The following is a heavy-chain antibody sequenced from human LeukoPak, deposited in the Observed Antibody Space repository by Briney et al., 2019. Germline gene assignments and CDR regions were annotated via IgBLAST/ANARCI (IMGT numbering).Heavy chain of an antibody. CDR2: ISSSGSTI. CDR1: GFTFSSYE. D-gene: IGHD3-10*01. CDR3: AKSEDYYGTPDY. Sequence: HPGGSLRLSCAASGFTFSSYEMNWVRQAPGKGLEWVSYISSSGSTIYYADSVKGRFTISRDNSKNTLYLQMNSLRAEDTAVYYCAKSEDYYGTPDYWGQGTLVTVSS. J-gene: IGHJ4*02. V-gene: IGHV3-48*03.